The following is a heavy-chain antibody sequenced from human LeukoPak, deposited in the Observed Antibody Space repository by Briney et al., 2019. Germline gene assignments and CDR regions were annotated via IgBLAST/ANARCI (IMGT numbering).Heavy chain of an antibody. J-gene: IGHJ4*02. D-gene: IGHD1-26*01. CDR2: ISSSGSTI. CDR3: ARDLRATYFDY. V-gene: IGHV3-11*04. Sequence: TGGSLRLSCAASGFTVSSDYMNWVRQAPGKGLEWVSYISSSGSTIYYADSVKGRFTISRDNAKNSLYLQMNSLRAEDTAVYYCARDLRATYFDYWGQGTLVTVSS. CDR1: GFTVSSDY.